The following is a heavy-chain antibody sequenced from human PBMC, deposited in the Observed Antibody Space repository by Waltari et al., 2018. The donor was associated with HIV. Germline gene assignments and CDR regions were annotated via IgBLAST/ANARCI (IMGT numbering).Heavy chain of an antibody. V-gene: IGHV4-39*01. CDR3: ARHALRVGAAYWNFDL. J-gene: IGHJ2*01. D-gene: IGHD1-26*01. CDR1: GGSVRSSSYF. CDR2: IYYTGRA. Sequence: QLQLQQSGPGLVKPSETLSLTSAVSGGSVRSSSYFWGWIRQPPGKGLEWVGRIYYTGRAYYNPSLKSRVTISVDKSKNQFSLKVTSVTAADTAVYYCARHALRVGAAYWNFDLWGRGTLVTVSS.